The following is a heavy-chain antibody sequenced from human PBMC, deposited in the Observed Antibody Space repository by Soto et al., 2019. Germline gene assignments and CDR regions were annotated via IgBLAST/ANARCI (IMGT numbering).Heavy chain of an antibody. CDR1: GFSFSDYY. CDR3: ARETSYAFDS. V-gene: IGHV3-11*06. D-gene: IGHD1-26*01. J-gene: IGHJ4*02. Sequence: GGSLRLSCAASGFSFSDYYMNWIRQAPGMGLEWISYISSNSGSTNYADSVKGRFTISRDNAKNSLYLQMSSLRAEDTAVYFCARETSYAFDSWRQGILVTVSS. CDR2: ISSNSGST.